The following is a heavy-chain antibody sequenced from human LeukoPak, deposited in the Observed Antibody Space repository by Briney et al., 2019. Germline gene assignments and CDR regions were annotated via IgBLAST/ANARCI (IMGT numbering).Heavy chain of an antibody. J-gene: IGHJ4*02. CDR1: GFTFSSYS. CDR3: ARDQSSGSPLDY. D-gene: IGHD6-19*01. V-gene: IGHV3-21*01. CDR2: ISSSSSYI. Sequence: GGSLRLSCAASGFTFSSYSMNWVRQAPGKGLEWVSSISSSSSYIHYADSVKGRFTISRDNAKNSLYLQMNSLRAEDTAVYYCARDQSSGSPLDYWGQGTLVTVSS.